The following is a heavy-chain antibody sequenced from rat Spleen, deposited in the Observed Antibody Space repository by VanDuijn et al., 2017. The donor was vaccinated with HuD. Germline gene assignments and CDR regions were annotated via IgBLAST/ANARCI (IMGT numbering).Heavy chain of an antibody. J-gene: IGHJ2*01. CDR2: ISYGDNSGHSST. CDR1: GFTFSDYG. Sequence: EVQLVESGGGLVQPGRSLKLSCAASGFTFSDYGVAWVRQAPTKGLEWVATISYGDNSGHSSTYYRDSVKGRFTISRDNAKSTLSLQMDSLRSEDTATYYCARRGADYFDYWGQGVMVTVSS. V-gene: IGHV5-29*01. CDR3: ARRGADYFDY. D-gene: IGHD1-11*01.